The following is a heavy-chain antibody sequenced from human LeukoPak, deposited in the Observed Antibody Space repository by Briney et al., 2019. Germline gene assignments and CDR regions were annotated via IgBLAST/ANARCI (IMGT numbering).Heavy chain of an antibody. Sequence: ASVKVSCKASGYTFTSYGISWVRQAPGQGLEWMGWISAYNGNTNYAQKLQGRVTMTTDTSTSTAYMKLRSLRSDDTAVYYCARDRDYGDYNTQDLFVYWGQGTLVTVSS. J-gene: IGHJ4*02. V-gene: IGHV1-18*01. CDR1: GYTFTSYG. D-gene: IGHD4-17*01. CDR2: ISAYNGNT. CDR3: ARDRDYGDYNTQDLFVY.